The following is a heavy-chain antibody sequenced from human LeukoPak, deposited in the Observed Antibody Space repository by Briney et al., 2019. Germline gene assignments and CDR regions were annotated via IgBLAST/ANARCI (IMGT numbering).Heavy chain of an antibody. V-gene: IGHV1-2*02. D-gene: IGHD3-22*01. CDR3: ARGYYYDSSGYRSWAFDI. J-gene: IGHJ3*02. Sequence: GASVKVSCKASGYTFTDYYMHWVRQAPGQGLDWMGWINPNSGDTNYAREFQGRVTMTRDTSISTAYMELSRLRSDDTAVYYCARGYYYDSSGYRSWAFDIWGQGTMVTVSS. CDR2: INPNSGDT. CDR1: GYTFTDYY.